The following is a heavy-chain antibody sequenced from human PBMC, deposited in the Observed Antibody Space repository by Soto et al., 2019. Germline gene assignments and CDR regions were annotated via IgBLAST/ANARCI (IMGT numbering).Heavy chain of an antibody. CDR2: IGTAGDT. CDR3: ARAGVYCTNGVCFPGAFDI. D-gene: IGHD2-8*01. CDR1: GFTFSSYD. J-gene: IGHJ3*02. Sequence: GGSLRLSCAASGFTFSSYDMHWVRQATGKGLEWVSAIGTAGDTYYPGSVKGRFTISRENSKNSLYLQMNSLRAGDTAVYYCARAGVYCTNGVCFPGAFDIWGHGTMVTTSS. V-gene: IGHV3-13*01.